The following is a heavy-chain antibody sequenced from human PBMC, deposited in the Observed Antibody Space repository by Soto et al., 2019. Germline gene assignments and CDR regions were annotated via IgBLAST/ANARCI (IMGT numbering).Heavy chain of an antibody. J-gene: IGHJ6*02. CDR3: ARGDATKIVVTTYYAMDV. V-gene: IGHV1-69*12. CDR1: GGSLSNYG. CDR2: IIPVFGTA. D-gene: IGHD3-9*01. Sequence: QVQLVQSGAEVKKPGSSVKVSCKASGGSLSNYGISWVRQAPGQGLEWMGGIIPVFGTANYAQKFQGRVTITADESTSIVYMDVPSLISEHTAVYYCARGDATKIVVTTYYAMDVWGQGTTVTVSS.